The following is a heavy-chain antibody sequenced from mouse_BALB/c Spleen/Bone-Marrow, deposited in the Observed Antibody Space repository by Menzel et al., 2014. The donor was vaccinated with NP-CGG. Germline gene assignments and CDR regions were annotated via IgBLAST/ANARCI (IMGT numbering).Heavy chain of an antibody. Sequence: QVQLQQSGPGLVAPSQSLSITCTISGSSLXRYGVHWVRQPPGKGLEWLVVIWSDGSTTYNSALKSRLSITKDNSKSQVFLKMNSLQTDDTAMYYCARNGNFFAMDSWGQGTSVTVSS. D-gene: IGHD2-1*01. CDR3: ARNGNFFAMDS. CDR1: GSSLXRYG. V-gene: IGHV2-6-1*01. CDR2: IWSDGST. J-gene: IGHJ4*01.